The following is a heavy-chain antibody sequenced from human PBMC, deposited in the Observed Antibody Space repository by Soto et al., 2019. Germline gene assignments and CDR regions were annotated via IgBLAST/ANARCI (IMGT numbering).Heavy chain of an antibody. CDR3: AREGSTSWPDAFDI. D-gene: IGHD2-2*01. Sequence: SETLSLTCTVSGGSISSSSYYWGWIRQPPGKGLEWIGSIYYSGSTYYNPSLKSRVTISVDTSKNQFSLKLSSVTAADTAVYYCAREGSTSWPDAFDIWGQGTMVT. J-gene: IGHJ3*02. CDR1: GGSISSSSYY. CDR2: IYYSGST. V-gene: IGHV4-39*02.